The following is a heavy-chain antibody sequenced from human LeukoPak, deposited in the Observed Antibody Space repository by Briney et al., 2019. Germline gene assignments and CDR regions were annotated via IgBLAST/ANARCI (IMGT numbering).Heavy chain of an antibody. CDR2: IAYHGGAE. D-gene: IGHD4-17*01. J-gene: IGHJ4*02. CDR3: ANLYGDYGDY. V-gene: IGHV3-30*18. CDR1: GFTFSSYG. Sequence: PGGSLRLSCAASGFTFSSYGMHWVRQAPGKGLEWVAVIAYHGGAEYYADSVKGRFTISRDNSKNTVDLQLNSLRAEDSAVYYCANLYGDYGDYWGQGALVTVSS.